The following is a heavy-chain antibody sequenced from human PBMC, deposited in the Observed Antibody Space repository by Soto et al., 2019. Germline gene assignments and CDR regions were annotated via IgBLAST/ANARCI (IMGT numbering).Heavy chain of an antibody. J-gene: IGHJ4*02. V-gene: IGHV2-5*02. Sequence: SGPTLVNPTQTLTLTCTLSGFSLNASGVRVGWIRQPPGKALEWLALIYWDDGKRYSPSLKNRLTVTKDTLKNQVVLTMTNMDPADTGTYYCAHGEYSSDGWCFFDYWGQGTLVTVSS. CDR2: IYWDDGK. D-gene: IGHD5-18*01. CDR1: GFSLNASGVR. CDR3: AHGEYSSDGWCFFDY.